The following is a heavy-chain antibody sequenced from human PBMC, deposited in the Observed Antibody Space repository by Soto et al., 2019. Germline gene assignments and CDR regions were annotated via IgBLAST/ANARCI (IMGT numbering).Heavy chain of an antibody. Sequence: RLSCAASGFTFRSYSMNWVPQAPGEGLEWVSSISSSSSYIYYADSVKGRFTISRDNAKDSLYLQMNSLRAEDTAVYYCARALLWFGELLPQGYYGMDVWGQGTTVTVSS. CDR1: GFTFRSYS. CDR3: ARALLWFGELLPQGYYGMDV. V-gene: IGHV3-21*01. CDR2: ISSSSSYI. J-gene: IGHJ6*02. D-gene: IGHD3-10*01.